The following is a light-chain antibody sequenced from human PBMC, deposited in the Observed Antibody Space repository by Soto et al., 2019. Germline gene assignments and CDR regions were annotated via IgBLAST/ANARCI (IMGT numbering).Light chain of an antibody. Sequence: SSELTQPPSVSVAPGQTARITCGGNNIGSKNVHWYQQKPGQAPGVVVYDDSDRPSGIPERLSGSNSGNTATLTISRVEAGDEADYYCQVWDSTSNHVVFGGGTKLTVL. V-gene: IGLV3-21*02. CDR1: NIGSKN. CDR3: QVWDSTSNHVV. CDR2: DDS. J-gene: IGLJ2*01.